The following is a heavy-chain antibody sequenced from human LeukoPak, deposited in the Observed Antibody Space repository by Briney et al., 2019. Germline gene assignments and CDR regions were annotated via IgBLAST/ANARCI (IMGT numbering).Heavy chain of an antibody. CDR3: ARHLEAEAGVVDDAFDI. V-gene: IGHV4-34*01. J-gene: IGHJ3*02. CDR2: INHSGST. CDR1: GGSFSGYY. D-gene: IGHD2-15*01. Sequence: PSETLSLTCLVYGGSFSGYYWSWIRQPPGKGLEWIGEINHSGSTNYNPSLKSRVAMSVDTSKNQFSLKLSSVTAADTAVYYCARHLEAEAGVVDDAFDIWGQGTMVTVSS.